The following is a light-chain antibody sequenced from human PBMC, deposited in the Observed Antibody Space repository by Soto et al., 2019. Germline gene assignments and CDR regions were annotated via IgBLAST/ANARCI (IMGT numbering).Light chain of an antibody. Sequence: IGLTQSPGTVSLSPGERSTLSFMAIQSISRYLAWYQQKPGQGPRLLIYGASSRATGTPDRFSGSGSGTDFTLTINRLEPEDFALYYCQQYGSSPPTFGQGTKVDIK. CDR1: QSISRY. CDR2: GAS. CDR3: QQYGSSPPT. J-gene: IGKJ1*01. V-gene: IGKV3-20*01.